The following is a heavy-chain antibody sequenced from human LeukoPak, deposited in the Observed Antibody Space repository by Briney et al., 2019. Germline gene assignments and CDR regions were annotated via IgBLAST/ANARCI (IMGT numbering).Heavy chain of an antibody. CDR3: ARTITMMGVWAFDI. V-gene: IGHV4-59*01. CDR1: GGSISSYY. CDR2: IYYSGST. D-gene: IGHD3-22*01. Sequence: RTSETLSLTCTVSGGSISSYYWSWIRQPPGKGLEWIGYIYYSGSTNYNPSLKSRVTISVDTSKNQFSLKLSSVTAADTAVYYCARTITMMGVWAFDIWGQGTMVTVSS. J-gene: IGHJ3*02.